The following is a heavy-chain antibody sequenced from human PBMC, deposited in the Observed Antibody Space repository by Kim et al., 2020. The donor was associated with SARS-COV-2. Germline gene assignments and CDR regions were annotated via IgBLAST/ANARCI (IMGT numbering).Heavy chain of an antibody. CDR1: GGSFSGYY. D-gene: IGHD6-6*01. CDR2: INHSGST. J-gene: IGHJ4*02. Sequence: SETLSLTCAVYGGSFSGYYWSWIRQPPGKGLEWIGEINHSGSTNYNPSLKSRVTISVDTSKNQFSLKLSSVTAADTAVYYCARGPSARGGYWGQGTLVTVSS. CDR3: ARGPSARGGY. V-gene: IGHV4-34*01.